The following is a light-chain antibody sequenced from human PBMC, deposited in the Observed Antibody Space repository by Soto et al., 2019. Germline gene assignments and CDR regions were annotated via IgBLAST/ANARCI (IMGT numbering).Light chain of an antibody. CDR2: EVS. CDR3: SSYAGSNNVV. CDR1: SSDVGGYNY. V-gene: IGLV2-8*01. Sequence: HSALTQPPSASGSPGQSVTISCTGTSSDVGGYNYVSWYQQHPGKAPKLIIYEVSKRPSGVPDRFSGSKSGNTASLTVSGLQAEDEADYYCSSYAGSNNVVFGGGTKVTVL. J-gene: IGLJ2*01.